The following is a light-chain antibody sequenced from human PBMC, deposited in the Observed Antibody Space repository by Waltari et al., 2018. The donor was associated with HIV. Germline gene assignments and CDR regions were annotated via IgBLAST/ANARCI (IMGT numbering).Light chain of an antibody. CDR1: QSVSFF. Sequence: EVVLTQSPATLSLSPGERATLPCRASQSVSFFLAWYQQKPGQAPRLLIYYASTRATGTPARFSGSGSGTAFTLTISSLEPEDFAVYYCQHRFNWPRTTFGQGTQVE. CDR3: QHRFNWPRTT. CDR2: YAS. J-gene: IGKJ1*01. V-gene: IGKV3-11*01.